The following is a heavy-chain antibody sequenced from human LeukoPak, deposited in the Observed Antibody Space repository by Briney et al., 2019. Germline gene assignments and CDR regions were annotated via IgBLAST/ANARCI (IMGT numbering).Heavy chain of an antibody. Sequence: ASVKVSCKASGYTFTGCYFHWVRQAPGQGLEWMGWINPNTAGTNYAQKFLGGVTLTWDTSISTAYMELTRLTSDDTAVYYCATSAGDYRAGHYYYMGVWGKGTSVTVSS. CDR2: INPNTAGT. CDR1: GYTFTGCY. CDR3: ATSAGDYRAGHYYYMGV. D-gene: IGHD4-11*01. V-gene: IGHV1-2*02. J-gene: IGHJ6*03.